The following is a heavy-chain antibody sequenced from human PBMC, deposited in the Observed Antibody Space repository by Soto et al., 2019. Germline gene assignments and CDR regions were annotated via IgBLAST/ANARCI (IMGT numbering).Heavy chain of an antibody. Sequence: HLGGSLRLSCAASGFTFSSYWMRWVRQAPGKGLVWVSRINSDGSSTSYADSVKGRFTISRDNAKNTLYLQMNSLRAEDTAVYYCASLDIIYGDSDTDYYGMDVWGQGTTVTVSS. CDR1: GFTFSSYW. V-gene: IGHV3-74*01. J-gene: IGHJ6*02. CDR3: ASLDIIYGDSDTDYYGMDV. D-gene: IGHD4-17*01. CDR2: INSDGSST.